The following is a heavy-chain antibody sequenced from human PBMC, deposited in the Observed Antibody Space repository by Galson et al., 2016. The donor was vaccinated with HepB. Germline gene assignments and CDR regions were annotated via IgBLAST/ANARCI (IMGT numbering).Heavy chain of an antibody. V-gene: IGHV3-33*08. Sequence: SLRLSCAVSGFTFSRHAMHWVRQAPGKGLEWVAVIWHDGSNIFYADSVRGRFSISRDNSKNTLYLQMNNLRDEDTAMYYCVRWTVTTEYNWFDPWGQGTLVTVSS. CDR3: VRWTVTTEYNWFDP. CDR1: GFTFSRHA. D-gene: IGHD4-17*01. CDR2: IWHDGSNI. J-gene: IGHJ5*02.